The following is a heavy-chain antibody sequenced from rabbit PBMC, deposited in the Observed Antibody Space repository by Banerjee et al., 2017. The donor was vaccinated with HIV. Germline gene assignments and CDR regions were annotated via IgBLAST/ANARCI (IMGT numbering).Heavy chain of an antibody. CDR1: GFSFSSYY. CDR3: VRGGVYTSGWKFNL. Sequence: QSLEESGGDLVKPGASLTLTCTASGFSFSSYYMWWVRQAPGKGLEWIACINTISGDTVYATWAKGRFTISKASWTTVTLQMTSLTAADTATYFCVRGGVYTSGWKFNLWGQGTLVTVS. V-gene: IGHV1S40*01. J-gene: IGHJ4*01. CDR2: INTISGDT. D-gene: IGHD4-1*01.